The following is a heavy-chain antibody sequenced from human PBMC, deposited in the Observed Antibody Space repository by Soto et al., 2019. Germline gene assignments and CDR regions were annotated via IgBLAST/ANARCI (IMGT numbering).Heavy chain of an antibody. V-gene: IGHV4-4*07. D-gene: IGHD3-3*01. CDR2: IYSSGST. J-gene: IGHJ5*02. Sequence: SETLSLSCTFSGCAINSYYWTWIRQPAGKRLEWIGRIYSSGSTKYNPSLQSRVTMPLDTSKNQLSLRLTSVTAADTPVYYCARGQRFSDWFEPWGQGTLVTVS. CDR3: ARGQRFSDWFEP. CDR1: GCAINSYY.